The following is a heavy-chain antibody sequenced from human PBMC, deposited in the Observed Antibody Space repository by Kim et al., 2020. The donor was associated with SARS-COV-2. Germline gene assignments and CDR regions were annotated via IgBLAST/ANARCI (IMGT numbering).Heavy chain of an antibody. J-gene: IGHJ4*02. CDR2: INHSGST. Sequence: SETLSLTCAVYGGSFSGYYWSWIRQPPGKGLEWIGEINHSGSTNYNPSLKSRVTISVDTSKNQFSLKLSSVTAADTAVYYCARVKITMIVVAPVGYFDYWGQGTLVTVSS. CDR3: ARVKITMIVVAPVGYFDY. D-gene: IGHD3-22*01. V-gene: IGHV4-34*01. CDR1: GGSFSGYY.